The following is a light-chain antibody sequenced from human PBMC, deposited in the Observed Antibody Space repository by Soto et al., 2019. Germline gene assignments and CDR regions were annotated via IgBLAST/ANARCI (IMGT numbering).Light chain of an antibody. J-gene: IGLJ1*01. Sequence: QSALTQPASVSGSPGQSITISCAGTMRDVGAYNLVSWYQQHPGRAPQLIIYKVSNRPSGVSNRFSGTKSGNTASLTISGLQAEDEAEYFCSSYTDSGTFIFGPGTKVTVL. CDR2: KVS. V-gene: IGLV2-14*01. CDR1: MRDVGAYNL. CDR3: SSYTDSGTFI.